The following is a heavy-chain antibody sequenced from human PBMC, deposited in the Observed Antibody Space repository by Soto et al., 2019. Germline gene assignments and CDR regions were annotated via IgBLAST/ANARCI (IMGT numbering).Heavy chain of an antibody. D-gene: IGHD1-26*01. CDR1: GFTFSSYA. CDR3: GGEGDDGGILGTRTRGGEDHYYGMDV. Sequence: QVQLVESGGGVVQPGRSLRLSCAASGFTFSSYALHWVRQAPGKGLEWVAVISYDGSTKYYADSVKGRFTISRDNSKNALYLQMKSLRAEDTAVYYGGGEGDDGGILGTRTRGGEDHYYGMDVWGQGTTVTVSS. CDR2: ISYDGSTK. V-gene: IGHV3-30-3*01. J-gene: IGHJ6*02.